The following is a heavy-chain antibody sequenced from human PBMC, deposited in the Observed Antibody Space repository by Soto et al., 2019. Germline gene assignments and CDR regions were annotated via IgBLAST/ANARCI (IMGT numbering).Heavy chain of an antibody. V-gene: IGHV3-23*01. CDR2: MRGSGGDT. CDR1: GFSFSNYA. Sequence: TGGSLRLSCAASGFSFSNYAMGWVRQAPGKGLEWVSSMRGSGGDTFYAGSVRGRFTISRDNSQNTVSLHMNNLGAEDTALYYCVRGHSNSYFYFDYWGQGNLVTVSS. D-gene: IGHD5-18*01. CDR3: VRGHSNSYFYFDY. J-gene: IGHJ4*02.